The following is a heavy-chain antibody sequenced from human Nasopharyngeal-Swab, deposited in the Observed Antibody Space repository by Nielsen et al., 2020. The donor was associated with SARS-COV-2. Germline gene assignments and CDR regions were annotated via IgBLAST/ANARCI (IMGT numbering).Heavy chain of an antibody. CDR1: GYTFTGYY. J-gene: IGHJ3*02. D-gene: IGHD6-13*01. CDR2: INPNSGGT. Sequence: ASVKVSCKASGYTFTGYYMHWVRQAPGQGLEWMERINPNSGGTNYAQKFQGRVTMTRDTSISTAYMELSRLRSDDTAVYYCARDWEQQHDAFDIWGQGTMVTVSS. CDR3: ARDWEQQHDAFDI. V-gene: IGHV1-2*06.